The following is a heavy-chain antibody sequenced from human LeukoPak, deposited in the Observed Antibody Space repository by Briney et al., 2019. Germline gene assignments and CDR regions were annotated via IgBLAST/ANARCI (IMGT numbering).Heavy chain of an antibody. Sequence: SETLSLTCTVSGGSISSYYWSWIRQPPGKGLEWIGYIYYGGNSYYNPSLNSRVTISVDTSKNQFSLTVTSVTAADTAVYYCARSYYYDSSGYYYGKYYFDSWGQGTLVTVSS. V-gene: IGHV4-59*06. CDR2: IYYGGNS. J-gene: IGHJ4*02. CDR1: GGSISSYY. CDR3: ARSYYYDSSGYYYGKYYFDS. D-gene: IGHD3-22*01.